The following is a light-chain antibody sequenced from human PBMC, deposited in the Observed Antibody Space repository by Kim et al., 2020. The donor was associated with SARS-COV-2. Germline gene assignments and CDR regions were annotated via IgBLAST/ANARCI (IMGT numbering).Light chain of an antibody. CDR3: CSYTSASTLL. Sequence: QSALTQPASVSGSPGQSITISCTGTTSDVGTYDHVSWYQQHPDKAPKLLIFDVTNRPSEISDRFSGSKSGNTASLTISGLQAEDEADYYCCSYTSASTLLFGGGTKVTVL. CDR2: DVT. CDR1: TSDVGTYDH. J-gene: IGLJ2*01. V-gene: IGLV2-14*03.